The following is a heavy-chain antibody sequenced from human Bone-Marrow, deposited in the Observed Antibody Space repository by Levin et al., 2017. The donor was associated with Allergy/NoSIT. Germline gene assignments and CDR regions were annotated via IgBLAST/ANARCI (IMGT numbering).Heavy chain of an antibody. D-gene: IGHD5-18*01. CDR2: IIPSFGTP. V-gene: IGHV1-69*01. CDR3: ASCGYSYGSPNFYFVGLDV. J-gene: IGHJ6*02. Sequence: KISCQASGGTPSTYALVWVRQAPGQGLEWMGGIIPSFGTPYYAQKFQGRVTITADEDTSTAYMELTSLRSDDTAVYYCASCGYSYGSPNFYFVGLDVWGQGTTVTVSS. CDR1: GGTPSTYA.